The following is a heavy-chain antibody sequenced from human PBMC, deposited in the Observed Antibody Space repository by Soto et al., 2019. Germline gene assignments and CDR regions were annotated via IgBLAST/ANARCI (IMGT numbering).Heavy chain of an antibody. D-gene: IGHD6-6*01. CDR2: INPNSGGT. Sequence: ASVKVSCKAPGYTFTGYYMHWVRRAPGQGLEWMGWINPNSGGTNYAQKFQGRVTMTRDTSISTAYMELSRLRSDDTAVYYCARGSSSSDNWFDPWGQGTQVTVSS. CDR1: GYTFTGYY. CDR3: ARGSSSSDNWFDP. J-gene: IGHJ5*02. V-gene: IGHV1-2*02.